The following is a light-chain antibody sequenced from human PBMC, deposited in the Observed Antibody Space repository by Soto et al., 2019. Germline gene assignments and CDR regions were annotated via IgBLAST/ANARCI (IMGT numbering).Light chain of an antibody. J-gene: IGKJ5*01. V-gene: IGKV3-11*01. Sequence: EIVMTQYPATLSVSPGERYPLSWMAIQSVSSYLAWYQQKPGQAPRLLIYDASNRATGIPAMFSGSGSGKDFTLNISSLEPEDFAVYYCQQRSNWPHGITVGPVTRLEIK. CDR1: QSVSSY. CDR3: QQRSNWPHGIT. CDR2: DAS.